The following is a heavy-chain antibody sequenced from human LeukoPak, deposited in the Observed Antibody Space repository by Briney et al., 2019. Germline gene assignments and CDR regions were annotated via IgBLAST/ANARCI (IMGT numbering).Heavy chain of an antibody. CDR1: GFTFTYYA. D-gene: IGHD3-10*01. Sequence: GGSLRLSCAASGFTFTYYAMHWVRQAPGKGLHWVAVVSNDGDIQDYTDSVKGRFIISRDDSKNTVYLQMNNLTVDDTAMYYCARGPDPVVRGPRRAFDLWGQGTMVTVSS. J-gene: IGHJ3*01. V-gene: IGHV3-30-3*01. CDR2: VSNDGDIQ. CDR3: ARGPDPVVRGPRRAFDL.